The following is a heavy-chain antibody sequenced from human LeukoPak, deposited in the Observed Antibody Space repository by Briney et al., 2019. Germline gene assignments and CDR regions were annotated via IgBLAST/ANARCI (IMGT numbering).Heavy chain of an antibody. CDR3: ARDDRITMVRGVPGLDAFDI. CDR1: GFTFISYW. CDR2: IKQDGSEK. D-gene: IGHD3-10*01. Sequence: GGSLRLSCAASGFTFISYWMSWVRQAPGKGLEWVANIKQDGSEKYYVGSVKGRFTISRDNAKNSLYLQMNSLRAEDTAVYYCARDDRITMVRGVPGLDAFDIWGQGTMVTVSS. J-gene: IGHJ3*02. V-gene: IGHV3-7*01.